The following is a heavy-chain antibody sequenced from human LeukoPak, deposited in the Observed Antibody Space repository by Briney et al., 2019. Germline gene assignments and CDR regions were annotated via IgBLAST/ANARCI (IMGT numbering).Heavy chain of an antibody. D-gene: IGHD3-22*01. CDR3: ARDLGYYDSSGYWSY. V-gene: IGHV1-69*04. J-gene: IGHJ4*02. CDR2: IIPILGIA. Sequence: VKVSCKASGGTFSSYTISWVRQAPGQGLEWMGRIIPILGIANYAQKFQGRVTITADKSTSTAYMELSSLRSEDTAAYYCARDLGYYDSSGYWSYWGQGTLVTVSS. CDR1: GGTFSSYT.